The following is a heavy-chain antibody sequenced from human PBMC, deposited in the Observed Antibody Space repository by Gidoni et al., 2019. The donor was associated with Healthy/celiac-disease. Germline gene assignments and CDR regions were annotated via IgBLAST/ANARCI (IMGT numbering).Heavy chain of an antibody. D-gene: IGHD5-12*01. CDR1: GFTFDDYA. Sequence: EVQLVESGGGVVQPGGSLRLSCAASGFTFDDYAMHWVRQAPGKGLEWGSVISVDGGSTYYADSVRGRFTFSRDNSKNSLYLQMNSLRTEDTALYYCAKVGVGGYGGGLDYWGQGTLVTVSS. V-gene: IGHV3-43*02. CDR3: AKVGVGGYGGGLDY. J-gene: IGHJ4*02. CDR2: ISVDGGST.